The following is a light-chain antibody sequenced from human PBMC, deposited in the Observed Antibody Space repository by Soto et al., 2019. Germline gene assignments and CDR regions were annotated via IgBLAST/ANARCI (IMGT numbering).Light chain of an antibody. CDR3: QQYGRSPAIT. CDR1: HSLTTSS. CDR2: GAS. V-gene: IGKV3-20*01. J-gene: IGKJ5*01. Sequence: EIVLTQSPDTLSLSPGERATLSCRASHSLTTSSLAWFQQRPGQAPRLLIFGASTRASGIPARFSGSGSGTDFTLTISRLESEDFAVYYCQQYGRSPAITCGQGTGLEIK.